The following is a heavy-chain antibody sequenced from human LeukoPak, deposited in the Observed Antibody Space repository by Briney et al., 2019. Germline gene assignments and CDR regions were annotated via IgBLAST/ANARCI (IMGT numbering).Heavy chain of an antibody. CDR1: GYSFTRYW. V-gene: IGHV5-51*01. CDR3: ASQGASGPLDY. CDR2: IYPGDSDT. J-gene: IGHJ4*02. Sequence: GESLKISCKGSGYSFTRYWIAWVRQMPGKGLEWMGIIYPGDSDTKYSPSFQGHVIFSADKSISTAYLEWSSLKASDTAMYYCASQGASGPLDYWGRGTVVTVSS.